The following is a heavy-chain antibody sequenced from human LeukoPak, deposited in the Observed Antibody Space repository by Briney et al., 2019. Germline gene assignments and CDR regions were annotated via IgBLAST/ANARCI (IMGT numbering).Heavy chain of an antibody. V-gene: IGHV3-21*01. Sequence: GGSLRLSCAASGLTFSSYSMNWVRQSPGKGLEWVSSISSSSSYIYYADSVRGRFTISRDNAKNSLYLQMNSLRAEDTAVYYCASDTKRGYSYGSPTDGFDIWGQGTMVTVSS. CDR3: ASDTKRGYSYGSPTDGFDI. D-gene: IGHD5-18*01. CDR1: GLTFSSYS. CDR2: ISSSSSYI. J-gene: IGHJ3*02.